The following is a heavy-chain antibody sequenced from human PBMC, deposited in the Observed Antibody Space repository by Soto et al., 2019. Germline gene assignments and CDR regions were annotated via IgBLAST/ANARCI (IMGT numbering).Heavy chain of an antibody. CDR1: GFTFSSYA. J-gene: IGHJ6*02. CDR2: ISYDGSNK. D-gene: IGHD6-19*01. V-gene: IGHV3-30-3*01. Sequence: QPGGSLRLSCAASGFTFSSYAMHWVRQAPGKGLEWVAVISYDGSNKYYADSVKGRFTISRDNSKNTLYLQMNSLRAEDTAVYYCAGGIAVFYGMDVWGQGTTVTVSS. CDR3: AGGIAVFYGMDV.